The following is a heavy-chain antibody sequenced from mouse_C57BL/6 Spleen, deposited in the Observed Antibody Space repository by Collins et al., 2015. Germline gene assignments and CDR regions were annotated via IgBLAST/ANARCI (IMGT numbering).Heavy chain of an antibody. V-gene: IGHV1-15*01. Sequence: QVQLQQSGAELVRPGASVTLSCKASGYTFTDYEMYWVKQTPVHGLEWIGAIDPETGGTAYNQKFKGKAMLTADSSSNTAFMELRSLTSEDSAVYYCTRSEVFYYGHSPYYFDYWGQGTTLTVS. CDR1: GYTFTDYE. D-gene: IGHD1-1*01. CDR2: IDPETGGT. CDR3: TRSEVFYYGHSPYYFDY. J-gene: IGHJ2*01.